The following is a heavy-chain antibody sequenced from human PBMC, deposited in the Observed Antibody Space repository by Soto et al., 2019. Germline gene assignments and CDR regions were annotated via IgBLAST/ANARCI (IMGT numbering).Heavy chain of an antibody. CDR1: GFTFMSNA. CDR3: VKDFRCAD. V-gene: IGHV3-23*01. Sequence: PGGSLRLSCVASGFTFMSNARSWVRHAPGKGLEWVSYISGYGADTYYAGSVRGRFTTSRDNSKNTLSLQMNSLSDEDTALYYCVKDFRCADWGQGTRVTVSS. CDR2: ISGYGADT. J-gene: IGHJ4*02. D-gene: IGHD2-8*01.